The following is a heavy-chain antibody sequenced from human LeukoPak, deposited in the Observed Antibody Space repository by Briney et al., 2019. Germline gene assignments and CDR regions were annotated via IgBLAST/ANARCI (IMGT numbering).Heavy chain of an antibody. CDR3: AKDLVVAPR. CDR1: GFTFSNYA. D-gene: IGHD3-22*01. J-gene: IGHJ4*02. V-gene: IGHV3-23*01. CDR2: VSGSGGGT. Sequence: PGGSLRLSCAASGFTFSNYAMSWVRQAPGKGLEWVSAVSGSGGGTYYADSVRGRFTISRDNSKNTLYLQMNSLRAGDTAVYYCAKDLVVAPRWGQGTLVTVSS.